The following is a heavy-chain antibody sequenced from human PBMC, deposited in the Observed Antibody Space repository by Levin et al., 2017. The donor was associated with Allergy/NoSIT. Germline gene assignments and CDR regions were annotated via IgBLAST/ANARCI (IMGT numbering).Heavy chain of an antibody. CDR1: GFTFSNYW. V-gene: IGHV3-74*01. J-gene: IGHJ4*02. CDR3: ARGGTAAAFDY. Sequence: RGESLKISCAASGFTFSNYWMHWVRQAPGKGLVWVSHINGGGSGSSYADSVKGRFTISRDNAQNTLYLQLNSLRAEDTAVYYCARGGTAAAFDYWGQGTLVTFSS. D-gene: IGHD6-13*01. CDR2: INGGGSGS.